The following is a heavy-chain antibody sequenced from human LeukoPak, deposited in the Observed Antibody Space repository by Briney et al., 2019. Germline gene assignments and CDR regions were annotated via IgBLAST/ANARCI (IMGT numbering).Heavy chain of an antibody. Sequence: ASVKVSCKASGYTFASYGISWVRQAPGQGLEWMGWISAYNGNTNYAQKLQGRVTMTTDTSTSTAYMELRGLRSDDTAVYYCARGTYYDSIAEEDYWGQGTLVTVSS. CDR2: ISAYNGNT. CDR3: ARGTYYDSIAEEDY. D-gene: IGHD3-22*01. V-gene: IGHV1-18*01. CDR1: GYTFASYG. J-gene: IGHJ4*02.